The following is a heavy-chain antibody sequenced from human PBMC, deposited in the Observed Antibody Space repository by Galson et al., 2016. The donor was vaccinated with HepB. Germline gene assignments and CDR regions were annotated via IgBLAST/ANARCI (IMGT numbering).Heavy chain of an antibody. J-gene: IGHJ6*02. V-gene: IGHV3-30-3*01. CDR3: ARDKSFYYYGMDV. CDR1: GFAFSGSA. Sequence: SLRLSCAASGFAFSGSAMHWVRQAPGKGLEWVAAISYYGSDKYYADSVKGRVTISRDNSNNTLYLQMTSLSPEDTAVYYCARDKSFYYYGMDVWGQGTTVTVSS. CDR2: ISYYGSDK.